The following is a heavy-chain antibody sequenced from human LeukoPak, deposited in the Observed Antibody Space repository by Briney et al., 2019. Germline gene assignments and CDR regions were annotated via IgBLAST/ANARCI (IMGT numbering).Heavy chain of an antibody. Sequence: PSETLSLTCTVSGGSISSSSYYWGWIRQPPGKGLEWMGSIYYSGSTYYNPSLKSRVTISVDTSKNQFSLKLSSMTAADTAVYYCARPYYYGSGSPKVVWGQGTMVTVSS. D-gene: IGHD3-10*01. J-gene: IGHJ3*01. V-gene: IGHV4-39*01. CDR1: GGSISSSSYY. CDR2: IYYSGST. CDR3: ARPYYYGSGSPKVV.